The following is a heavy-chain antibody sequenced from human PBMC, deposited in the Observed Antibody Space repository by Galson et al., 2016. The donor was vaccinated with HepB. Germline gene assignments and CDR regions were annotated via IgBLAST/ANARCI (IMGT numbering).Heavy chain of an antibody. V-gene: IGHV3-64D*06. CDR3: VKGGQKVDTVFDQ. D-gene: IGHD5-18*01. J-gene: IGHJ4*02. CDR1: GFNFSSYA. CDR2: INTYEDNT. Sequence: SLRLSCAASGFNFSSYAMHWVRQAPGKGLEYVSAINTYEDNTYYADSVKGRFTVSRDNSKNTVYLQMTSLRPEDTAVYYCVKGGQKVDTVFDQWGQGTLVAVSS.